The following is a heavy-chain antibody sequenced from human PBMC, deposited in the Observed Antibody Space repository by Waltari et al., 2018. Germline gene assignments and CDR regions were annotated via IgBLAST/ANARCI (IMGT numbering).Heavy chain of an antibody. J-gene: IGHJ6*02. D-gene: IGHD3-3*01. CDR2: ISFDGRSK. CDR3: ARDWNYNFWSGDYTMDV. CDR1: GFTFKSFA. Sequence: QVQLVESGGGVVQPGTSLRLSCTASGFTFKSFAMHWVRQAPGKGLEWVAVISFDGRSKDYADFVRGRLIISRDNSKNTLYLQMNSLRVEDTAVYYCARDWNYNFWSGDYTMDVWGQGTTVTVSS. V-gene: IGHV3-30*04.